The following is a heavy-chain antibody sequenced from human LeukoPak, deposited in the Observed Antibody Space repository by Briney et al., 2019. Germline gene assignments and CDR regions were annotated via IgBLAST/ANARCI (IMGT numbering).Heavy chain of an antibody. CDR1: GFTFSNYA. V-gene: IGHV3-23*01. CDR2: ITGSGGNT. J-gene: IGHJ4*02. CDR3: AKWGDFDVLAGYYVPDF. Sequence: PGASLRLSCAASGFTFSNYAMSRVRQAPGKGLEWVSAITGSGGNTYYADSVKGRFTISRDNSKNTLYLQMNSLRDEDTAVYYCAKWGDFDVLAGYYVPDFWGQGTLVTVSS. D-gene: IGHD3-9*01.